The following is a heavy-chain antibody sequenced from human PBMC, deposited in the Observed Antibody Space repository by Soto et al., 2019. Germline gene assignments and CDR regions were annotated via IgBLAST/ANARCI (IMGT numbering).Heavy chain of an antibody. CDR3: AKQAFSYDILTGYYNGDFDI. Sequence: GGSLRLSCAASGFTFSSYAMSWVRQAPGKGLEWVSAISGSGGSTYYADSVKGRFTISRDNSKNTLYLQMNSLRAEDTAVYYCAKQAFSYDILTGYYNGDFDIWGQGTMVTVSS. J-gene: IGHJ3*02. V-gene: IGHV3-23*01. CDR1: GFTFSSYA. CDR2: ISGSGGST. D-gene: IGHD3-9*01.